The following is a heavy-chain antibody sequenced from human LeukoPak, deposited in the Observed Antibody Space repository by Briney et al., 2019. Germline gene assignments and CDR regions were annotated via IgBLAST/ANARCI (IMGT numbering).Heavy chain of an antibody. CDR1: GGSISSYY. CDR2: IYYSGST. V-gene: IGHV4-59*01. D-gene: IGHD5-18*01. J-gene: IGHJ3*02. Sequence: PSETLSRTCTVSGGSISSYYWSWIRQPPGKGLEWIGYIYYSGSTNYNPSLKSRVTISVDTSKNQFSLKLSSVTAADTAVYYCAAFSVDTVMADGFDIWGQGTMVTVSS. CDR3: AAFSVDTVMADGFDI.